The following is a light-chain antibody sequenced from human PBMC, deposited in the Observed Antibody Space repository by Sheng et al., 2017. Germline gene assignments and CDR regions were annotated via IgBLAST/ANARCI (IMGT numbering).Light chain of an antibody. V-gene: IGLV3-1*01. CDR1: ELGNKY. CDR3: QAWDSSTVV. CDR2: EDT. J-gene: IGLJ2*01. Sequence: SYELTQPPSLSVSPGQTASITCSGDELGNKYVCWYQQKPGQSPAVVIYEDTKRPSGIPERFSGSNSGNTATLTISGTQAMDEADYYCQAWDSSTVVFGGGTKVTVL.